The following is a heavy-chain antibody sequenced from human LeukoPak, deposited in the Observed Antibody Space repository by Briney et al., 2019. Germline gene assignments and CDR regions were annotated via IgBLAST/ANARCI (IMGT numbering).Heavy chain of an antibody. Sequence: GASVKVSCKASAYTFSTYDINWVRQVTGQGLEWMGWMSPNSGNTGYAQKIQGRVTMTRNTSINTAYMELSSLRPEDTAVYYCARGPSRDYSSGSSWFDPWGQGTLVTVSS. CDR2: MSPNSGNT. J-gene: IGHJ5*02. CDR1: AYTFSTYD. V-gene: IGHV1-8*01. CDR3: ARGPSRDYSSGSSWFDP. D-gene: IGHD3-10*01.